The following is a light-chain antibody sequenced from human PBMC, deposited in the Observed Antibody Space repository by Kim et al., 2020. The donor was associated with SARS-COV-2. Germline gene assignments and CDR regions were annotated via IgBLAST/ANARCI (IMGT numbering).Light chain of an antibody. CDR1: SSDVGGYNY. J-gene: IGLJ3*02. V-gene: IGLV2-8*01. CDR2: EVS. Sequence: QSALTQPPSASGSPGQSVTISCTGTSSDVGGYNYVSWYQQHPGKAPKLMIYEVSKRPSGVPDRFSDSKSGNTASLTVSGLQAEDEADYYCSSYAGSNNWVFGGGTQLTVL. CDR3: SSYAGSNNWV.